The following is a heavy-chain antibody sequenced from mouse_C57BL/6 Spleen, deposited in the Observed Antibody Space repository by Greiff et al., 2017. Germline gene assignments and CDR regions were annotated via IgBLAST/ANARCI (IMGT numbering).Heavy chain of an antibody. D-gene: IGHD1-1*01. Sequence: EVKLVESGPVLVKPGASVKMSCKASGYTFTDYYMNWVKQSHGKSLEWIGVINPYNGGTSYNQKFKGKATLTVDKSSSTAYMELNSLTSEDSAVYYCARSTVVANFDCWGQGTTLTVSS. CDR3: ARSTVVANFDC. J-gene: IGHJ2*01. V-gene: IGHV1-19*01. CDR1: GYTFTDYY. CDR2: INPYNGGT.